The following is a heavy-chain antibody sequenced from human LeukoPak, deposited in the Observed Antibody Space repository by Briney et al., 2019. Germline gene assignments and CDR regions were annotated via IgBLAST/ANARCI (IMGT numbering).Heavy chain of an antibody. V-gene: IGHV4-4*02. D-gene: IGHD3-22*01. CDR3: ARGLRDYYDSSGYVYYFDY. CDR1: GGSISSSNW. Sequence: SETLSLTCAVSGGSISSSNWWSWVRQPPGKGLEWIGEIYHSGSTNYNPSLKSRVTISVDKSKNQFSLKLSSVTAADTAVYYCARGLRDYYDSSGYVYYFDYWGQGTLVTVSS. J-gene: IGHJ4*02. CDR2: IYHSGST.